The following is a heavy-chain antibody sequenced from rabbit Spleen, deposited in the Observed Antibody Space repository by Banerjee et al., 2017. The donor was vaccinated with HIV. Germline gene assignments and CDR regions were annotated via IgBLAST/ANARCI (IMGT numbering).Heavy chain of an antibody. J-gene: IGHJ4*01. Sequence: QEQLEESAGGLVQPGGSLKLSCKASGFTLSSYYINWVRQAPGKGLEWIACIEPDSSGFTYFATWAKGRFTISKTSSTTVTLQMTRLTAADTATYFCARNGAGSNFAFKLWGPGTLVTVS. V-gene: IGHV1S45*01. D-gene: IGHD4-2*01. CDR2: IEPDSSGFT. CDR3: ARNGAGSNFAFKL. CDR1: GFTLSSYY.